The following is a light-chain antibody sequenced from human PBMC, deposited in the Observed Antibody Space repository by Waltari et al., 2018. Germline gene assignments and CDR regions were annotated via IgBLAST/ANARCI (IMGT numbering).Light chain of an antibody. Sequence: NFMLTQPHSLSKSPGKTVTISCTRSSGSIASHSSQWFQQRPGSAPTTVIYEDNQRPSGVPDRFSGSIDTSSNSASLTISGLTTEDEADYYCQSYDSSSRVFGGGTKLTVL. CDR2: EDN. V-gene: IGLV6-57*03. CDR1: SGSIASHS. CDR3: QSYDSSSRV. J-gene: IGLJ3*02.